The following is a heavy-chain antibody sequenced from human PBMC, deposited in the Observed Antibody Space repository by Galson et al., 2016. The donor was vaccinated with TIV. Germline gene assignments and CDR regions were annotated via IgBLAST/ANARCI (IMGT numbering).Heavy chain of an antibody. D-gene: IGHD6-19*01. CDR3: ARPSSSYRGCSYYYYMDV. CDR2: ILPIFGTA. CDR1: GGTFNIYA. Sequence: SVKVSCKASGGTFNIYAISWVRQAPGQGLEWMGGILPIFGTATYAQTFQGRVTITADESTNTAYMELSSLKSDDTAMYYCARPSSSYRGCSYYYYMDVWGKGTTVTVSS. J-gene: IGHJ6*03. V-gene: IGHV1-69*13.